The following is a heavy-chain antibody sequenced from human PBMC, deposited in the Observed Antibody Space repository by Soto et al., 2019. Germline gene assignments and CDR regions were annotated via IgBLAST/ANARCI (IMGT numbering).Heavy chain of an antibody. CDR2: ISYDGSNK. CDR3: ASPVTTDLGFDY. Sequence: GGSLGLAGTASGATFSSCAMHRIRQAPGKGLEWVAVISYDGSNKYYADSVKGRFTISRDNSKNTLYLRMNSLRAEDTAVYYCASPVTTDLGFDYWGQGTLVTVPS. D-gene: IGHD4-17*01. J-gene: IGHJ4*02. V-gene: IGHV3-30-3*01. CDR1: GATFSSCA.